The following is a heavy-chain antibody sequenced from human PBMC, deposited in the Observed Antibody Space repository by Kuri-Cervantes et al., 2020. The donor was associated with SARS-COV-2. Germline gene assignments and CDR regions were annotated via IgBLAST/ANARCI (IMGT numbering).Heavy chain of an antibody. CDR1: RFTFRTYA. Sequence: GGSLRPSCAASRFTFRTYALNWVRQAPGRGLKWVSIIVDSGVNTYYADSVKGRFTISRDTSKNTLYLQMNNLRAGDTAVYYCARSQGEWDLLVPIAYWGRGTLVTVSS. D-gene: IGHD1-26*01. CDR3: ARSQGEWDLLVPIAY. CDR2: IVDSGVNT. V-gene: IGHV3-23*01. J-gene: IGHJ4*02.